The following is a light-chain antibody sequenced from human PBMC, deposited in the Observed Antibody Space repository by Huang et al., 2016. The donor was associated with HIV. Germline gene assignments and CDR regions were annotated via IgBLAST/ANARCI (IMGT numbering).Light chain of an antibody. J-gene: IGKJ3*01. V-gene: IGKV1-33*01. CDR1: RHIYSY. CDR2: DAA. CDR3: QQYDSLPRT. Sequence: DIQMTQSPSSLSASIGDRATITCRASRHIYSYLNWYQHRPGKAPKLLIYDAANLEVGVPSRFSGSGSGRNFTLIISSLQPEDFATYYCQQYDSLPRTFGPGTKV.